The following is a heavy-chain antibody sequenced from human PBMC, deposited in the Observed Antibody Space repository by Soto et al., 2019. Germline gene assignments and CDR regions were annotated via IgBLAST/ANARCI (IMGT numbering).Heavy chain of an antibody. V-gene: IGHV3-23*01. D-gene: IGHD3-10*01. CDR2: SSGGGDTT. Sequence: EVQLLESGGGLVQPGGSLRLSCAASGFTFNNYAMTWVRQAPGKVLEWVSASSGGGDTTSYADSVKGRFTVSRDGSKNTLYLQISSLRAEDTALYYCAKGRGGSGSLTPRVDFWGQGTLVTVSS. CDR1: GFTFNNYA. J-gene: IGHJ4*02. CDR3: AKGRGGSGSLTPRVDF.